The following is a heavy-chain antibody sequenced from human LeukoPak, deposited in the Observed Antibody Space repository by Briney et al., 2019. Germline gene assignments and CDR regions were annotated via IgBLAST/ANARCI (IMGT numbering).Heavy chain of an antibody. Sequence: PRASVKVSCKASGYTFTSYYMHWVRQAPGQGLEWMGIINPSGGSTSYAQKFQGRITMSRDTSTSTVYMELSSLRSEDTAFYYCATDHSMANTAWWFDPWGQGTLVTVSS. J-gene: IGHJ5*02. CDR1: GYTFTSYY. CDR3: ATDHSMANTAWWFDP. D-gene: IGHD5-24*01. CDR2: INPSGGST. V-gene: IGHV1-46*01.